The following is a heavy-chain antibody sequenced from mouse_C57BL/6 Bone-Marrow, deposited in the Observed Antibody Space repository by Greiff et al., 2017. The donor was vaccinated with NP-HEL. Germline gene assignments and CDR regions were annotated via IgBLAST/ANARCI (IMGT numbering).Heavy chain of an antibody. V-gene: IGHV1-53*01. CDR3: ARSGGRETGTLDY. CDR1: GYTFTSYW. D-gene: IGHD4-1*01. J-gene: IGHJ2*01. Sequence: VQLVESGTELVKPGASVKLSCKASGYTFTSYWMHWVKQRPGQGLEWIGNINPSNGGTNYNEKFKSKATLTVDKSSSTAYMQLSSLTSEDSAVYYCARSGGRETGTLDYWGQGTTLTVSS. CDR2: INPSNGGT.